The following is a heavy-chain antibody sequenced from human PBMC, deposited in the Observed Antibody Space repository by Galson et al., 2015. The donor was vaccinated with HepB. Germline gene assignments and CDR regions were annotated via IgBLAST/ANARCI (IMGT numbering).Heavy chain of an antibody. CDR3: VKLCGGDCYYSPEQ. V-gene: IGHV3-74*01. CDR2: IGSDGSNI. Sequence: SLRLSCAASDFTFNSYWMHWVRQAPGKGLVWVSGIGSDGSNITYEDSVEGRFTISRDNAKNTLYLQMNSLRAEDTAVYYCVKLCGGDCYYSPEQWGQGILVTVSS. D-gene: IGHD2-21*02. CDR1: DFTFNSYW. J-gene: IGHJ4*02.